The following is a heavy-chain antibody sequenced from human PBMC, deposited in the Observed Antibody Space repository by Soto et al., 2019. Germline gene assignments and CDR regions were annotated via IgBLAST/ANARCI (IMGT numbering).Heavy chain of an antibody. D-gene: IGHD2-21*02. CDR1: GGSISSYY. CDR2: IYYSGST. Sequence: SETLSLTCTVSGGSISSYYWSWIRQPPGKGLEWIGYIYYSGSTNYNPSLKSRVTISVDTSKNQFSLKLSSVTAADTAVYYCARVGCGGDCHNAFDIWGQGTMVTVS. V-gene: IGHV4-59*12. J-gene: IGHJ3*02. CDR3: ARVGCGGDCHNAFDI.